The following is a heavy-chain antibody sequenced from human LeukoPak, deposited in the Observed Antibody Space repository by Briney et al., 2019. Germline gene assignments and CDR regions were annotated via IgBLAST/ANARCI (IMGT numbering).Heavy chain of an antibody. CDR1: GFTFSSYA. V-gene: IGHV3-23*01. Sequence: TGGSLRLSCAASGFTFSSYAMSWVRQAPEKGLEWVSTISGSGGGTYYADSVKGRFTISRDDSKNTLYLQMNSLKTDDTAAYYCSTDGPSYSSSWWGQGTLVTVSS. CDR2: ISGSGGGT. J-gene: IGHJ4*02. D-gene: IGHD6-13*01. CDR3: STDGPSYSSSW.